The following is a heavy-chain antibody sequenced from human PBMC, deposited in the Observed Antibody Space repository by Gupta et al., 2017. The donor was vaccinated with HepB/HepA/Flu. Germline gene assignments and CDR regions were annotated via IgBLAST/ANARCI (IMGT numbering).Heavy chain of an antibody. CDR2: IYLNDDK. D-gene: IGHD4-17*01. J-gene: IGHJ4*02. V-gene: IGHV2-5*01. CDR1: GFSLSTTAVG. CDR3: VRGDYGDPFDY. Sequence: QITLKESGPTLVKPTQTLTLTCTFSGFSLSTTAVGVGWIRQPPGKALEWLASIYLNDDKRYSPSLKSRLTITKDTSNNQVVLTMTNMDPVDTATYYCVRGDYGDPFDYWGQGTLVIVSS.